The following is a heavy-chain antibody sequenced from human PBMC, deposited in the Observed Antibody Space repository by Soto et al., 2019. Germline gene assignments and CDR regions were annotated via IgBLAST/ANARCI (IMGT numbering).Heavy chain of an antibody. CDR3: ARGDRYSGSFSDYFDP. J-gene: IGHJ5*02. Sequence: SETLSFTCIVSGASISTGGYSWSWIRQPPGKGPEWIGYIYESGRTYYKPSLKSRASISMDKSRNQFSVRLTSVTAADTAVYFCARGDRYSGSFSDYFDPWGQGTLVTVSS. CDR2: IYESGRT. V-gene: IGHV4-30-2*01. D-gene: IGHD1-26*01. CDR1: GASISTGGYS.